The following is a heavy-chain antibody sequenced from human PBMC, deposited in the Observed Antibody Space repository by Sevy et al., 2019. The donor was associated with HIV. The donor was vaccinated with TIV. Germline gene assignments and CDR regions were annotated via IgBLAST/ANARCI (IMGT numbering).Heavy chain of an antibody. CDR2: ISSSSTYI. CDR3: ARDLVVPATTDYFYYGMDV. Sequence: GGSLRLSCAASGFTIRTYNMNWVRQAPGKGLEWVSSISSSSTYIYYADSVKGRFTISRDNAKNSLYLQMRSLRAEDTAVYYCARDLVVPATTDYFYYGMDVWGQGTTGTVSS. D-gene: IGHD2-15*01. J-gene: IGHJ6*02. V-gene: IGHV3-21*01. CDR1: GFTIRTYN.